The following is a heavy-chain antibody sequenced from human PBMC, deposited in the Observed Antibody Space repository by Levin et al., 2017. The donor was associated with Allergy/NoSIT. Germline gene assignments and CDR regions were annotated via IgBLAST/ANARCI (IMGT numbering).Heavy chain of an antibody. CDR1: GYTFTAYY. D-gene: IGHD3-10*01. Sequence: ASVKVSCKASGYTFTAYYMHWVRQAPGQGLEWMGTIDPSTGRTNYAQSFQGRVTMTKDTSTSTVYMELSGLTSDDTAVYYCTLSFFGSGSYLQNFWGQGTLVTVS. V-gene: IGHV1-46*03. CDR2: IDPSTGRT. J-gene: IGHJ4*02. CDR3: TLSFFGSGSYLQNF.